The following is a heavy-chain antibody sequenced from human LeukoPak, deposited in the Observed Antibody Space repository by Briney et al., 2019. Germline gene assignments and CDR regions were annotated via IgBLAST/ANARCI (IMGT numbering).Heavy chain of an antibody. CDR1: GFIFSGYW. V-gene: IGHV3-7*01. CDR2: IKPDGSEK. J-gene: IGHJ4*02. Sequence: TGGSLRLSCAASGFIFSGYWMSWVRQAPGKGLEWVANIKPDGSEKYSVDSVKGRFTISRDNAKNSLYLQMNSLRAEDTAVYYCAKAKPEYDSSGYGDYWGQGTLVTVSS. CDR3: AKAKPEYDSSGYGDY. D-gene: IGHD3-22*01.